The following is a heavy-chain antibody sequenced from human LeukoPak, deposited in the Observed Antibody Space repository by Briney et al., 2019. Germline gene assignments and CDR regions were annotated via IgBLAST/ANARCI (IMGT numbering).Heavy chain of an antibody. CDR2: IWYDGSNK. J-gene: IGHJ6*02. V-gene: IGHV3-33*01. Sequence: GGSLRLSCAASGFTFSSYGMHWVRQAPGKGLEWVAVIWYDGSNKYYADSVKGRFTISRDNSKNTLYLQMNSLRAEDTAVYYCARDYYGSGSYYNSYGMDVWSQGTTVTVSS. CDR1: GFTFSSYG. D-gene: IGHD3-10*01. CDR3: ARDYYGSGSYYNSYGMDV.